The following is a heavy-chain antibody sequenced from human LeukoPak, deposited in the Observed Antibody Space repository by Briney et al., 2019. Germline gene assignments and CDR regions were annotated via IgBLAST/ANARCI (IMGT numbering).Heavy chain of an antibody. V-gene: IGHV4-39*01. CDR1: GGSISSSSYY. Sequence: SETLSLTCTVSGGSISSSSYYWGWIRQPPGKGLEWIGSIYYSGSTYYNPSLKSRVTISVDTSKNQFSLKLSSVTAADTAVYYCARHPLSKSGYLNWFDPWGQGTLVTVSS. J-gene: IGHJ5*02. CDR2: IYYSGST. D-gene: IGHD3-22*01. CDR3: ARHPLSKSGYLNWFDP.